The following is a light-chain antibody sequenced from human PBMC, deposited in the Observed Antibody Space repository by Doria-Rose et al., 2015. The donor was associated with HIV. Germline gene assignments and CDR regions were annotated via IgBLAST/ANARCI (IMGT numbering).Light chain of an antibody. Sequence: AIRMTQSPSSLSASTGDRVTITCRASQDISNYLAWYQQKPGKAPKLLIYAASTLQSGVPSRFSGSGSGTDFTLTISYLQSEDFATYYCQQYYRYPPTFGQGTKVEVK. J-gene: IGKJ1*01. CDR1: QDISNY. CDR2: AAS. CDR3: QQYYRYPPT. V-gene: IGKV1-8*01.